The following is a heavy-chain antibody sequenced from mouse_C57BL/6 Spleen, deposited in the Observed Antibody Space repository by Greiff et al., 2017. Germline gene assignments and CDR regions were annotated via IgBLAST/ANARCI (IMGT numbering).Heavy chain of an antibody. V-gene: IGHV3-6*01. CDR1: GYSITSGYY. Sequence: EVQLQQSGPGLVKPSQSLSLTCSVTGYSITSGYYWNWIRQFPGNKLEWMGYISYDGSNNYNPSLKNRISITRDTSKNQFFLKLNSVTTEDTATYYCARDWDYWFAYWGQGTLVTVSA. CDR3: ARDWDYWFAY. D-gene: IGHD2-4*01. J-gene: IGHJ3*01. CDR2: ISYDGSN.